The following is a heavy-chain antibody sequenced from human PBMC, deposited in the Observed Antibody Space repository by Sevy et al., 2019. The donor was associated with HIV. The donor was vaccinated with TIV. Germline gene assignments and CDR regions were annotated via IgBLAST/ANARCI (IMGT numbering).Heavy chain of an antibody. CDR1: GGTFSSYA. CDR3: ARGITSMFGGGYYFDY. CDR2: IIPIFGTA. J-gene: IGHJ4*02. Sequence: ASVKVSCKASGGTFSSYAISWVRQAPGQGPEWMGGIIPIFGTANYAQKFQGRVTITADESTSTTYMELSSLRSEDTAVYFCARGITSMFGGGYYFDYWGQGTLVTVSS. D-gene: IGHD5-18*01. V-gene: IGHV1-69*13.